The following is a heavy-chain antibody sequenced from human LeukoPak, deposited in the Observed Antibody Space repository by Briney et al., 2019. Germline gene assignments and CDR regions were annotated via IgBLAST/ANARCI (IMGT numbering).Heavy chain of an antibody. CDR2: IIPIFGTA. Sequence: ASVKVSCKASGGTFSSYAISWVRQAPGQGLEWMGGIIPIFGTANYAQKFQGRVTITADKSTSTAYMELSSLRSEDTAVYYCARRYCSGGSCYAGAAYFDCWGQGTLVTVSS. CDR3: ARRYCSGGSCYAGAAYFDC. V-gene: IGHV1-69*06. J-gene: IGHJ4*02. D-gene: IGHD2-15*01. CDR1: GGTFSSYA.